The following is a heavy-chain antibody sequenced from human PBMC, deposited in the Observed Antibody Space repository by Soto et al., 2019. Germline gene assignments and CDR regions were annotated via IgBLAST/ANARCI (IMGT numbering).Heavy chain of an antibody. J-gene: IGHJ4*02. Sequence: GASVKVSCKASGYTFTSYAISWVRQAPGQGLEWMGWISVYNGNTNYAQKLQGRVTMTTDTSTSTAYMELRSLRAEDTAVYYCARDQGRSITCQLDYWGQGTLVTVSS. D-gene: IGHD2-2*01. CDR3: ARDQGRSITCQLDY. V-gene: IGHV1-18*01. CDR2: ISVYNGNT. CDR1: GYTFTSYA.